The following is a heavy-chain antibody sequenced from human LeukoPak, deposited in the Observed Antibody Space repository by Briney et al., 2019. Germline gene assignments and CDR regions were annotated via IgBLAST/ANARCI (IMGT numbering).Heavy chain of an antibody. CDR2: TYYRSEWYN. D-gene: IGHD1-26*01. CDR3: ARWVGSAGRFDY. Sequence: SQTLSLTCAISGDSVSSNSAVWNWIRQSPSRGLEWLGRTYYRSEWYNDYAVNVRGRITISPGTSKNQFSLHLNSVTPEDTAIYYCARWVGSAGRFDYWDQGTLVTVSS. J-gene: IGHJ4*02. CDR1: GDSVSSNSAV. V-gene: IGHV6-1*01.